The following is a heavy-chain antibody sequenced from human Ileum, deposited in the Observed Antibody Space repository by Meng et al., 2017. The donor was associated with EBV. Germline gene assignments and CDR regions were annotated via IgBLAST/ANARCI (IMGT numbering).Heavy chain of an antibody. CDR2: IYYTGST. J-gene: IGHJ4*02. D-gene: IGHD3-10*01. V-gene: IGHV4-59*01. CDR1: NGSITRDY. CDR3: ARVSGMVRGAPPRRFDY. Sequence: QVQLQESGPGLVKPSETLSLTCSVSNGSITRDYWTWVRQPPGKGLEWIGYIYYTGSTNYNPSLKSRVTISLDTSKNQFSLNLSSVTAADTAVYFCARVSGMVRGAPPRRFDYWGQGTLVTVSS.